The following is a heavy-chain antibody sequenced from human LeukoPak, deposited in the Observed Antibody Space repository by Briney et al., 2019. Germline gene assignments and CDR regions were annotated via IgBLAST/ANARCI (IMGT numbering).Heavy chain of an antibody. V-gene: IGHV4-39*01. CDR3: AAGRSDYFDY. CDR2: IYYSGST. D-gene: IGHD6-25*01. CDR1: GGSISSNTYY. J-gene: IGHJ4*02. Sequence: SETLSLTCTVSGGSISSNTYYWSWIRQPPGKGLEWIGSIYYSGSTYYNPSLKSRVTIFVDTSKNQFSLKVSSVTAVDTAVYYCAAGRSDYFDYWGQGTLVTVSS.